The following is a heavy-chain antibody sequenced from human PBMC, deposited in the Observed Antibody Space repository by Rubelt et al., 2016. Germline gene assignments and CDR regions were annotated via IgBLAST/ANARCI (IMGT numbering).Heavy chain of an antibody. Sequence: QVQLVQSGAEVKKPGASVKVSCKASGYPFTSYGISWVRQAPGQGLEWMGWISAYDSNTTYTQKLQGRVTMTTDTSTSTAYMERRSLRSDDTAVYFCARDQLALYAFDIWGQGTMVTVSS. D-gene: IGHD1-1*01. V-gene: IGHV1-18*01. CDR2: ISAYDSNT. J-gene: IGHJ3*02. CDR3: ARDQLALYAFDI. CDR1: GYPFTSYG.